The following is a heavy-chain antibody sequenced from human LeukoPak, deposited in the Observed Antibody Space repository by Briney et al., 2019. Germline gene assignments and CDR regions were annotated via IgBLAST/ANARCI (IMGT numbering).Heavy chain of an antibody. Sequence: GGSLRLSCAASGFTFSSYSFNWVRQAPGKGLEWVSSISTVASYIYYADSVRGRFTISRDNAENSLWLQMNGLRAEDSAVYYCARLRRNSDRSGFYYYYDNWGQGTLVTASS. V-gene: IGHV3-21*01. CDR3: ARLRRNSDRSGFYYYYDN. D-gene: IGHD3-22*01. J-gene: IGHJ4*02. CDR1: GFTFSSYS. CDR2: ISTVASYI.